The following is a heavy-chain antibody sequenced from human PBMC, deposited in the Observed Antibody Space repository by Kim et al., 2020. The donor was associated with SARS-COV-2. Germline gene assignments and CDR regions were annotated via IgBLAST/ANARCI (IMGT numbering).Heavy chain of an antibody. CDR2: LSWNSASI. D-gene: IGHD2-2*01. Sequence: GGSLRLSCAASGFTFDDYAMHWVRQAPGKGLEWLSGLSWNSASIGYADSVKGRFTISRGNAKNSLYLQMNSLRAEDTALYYCVKDIALRAIEYQLRSHGMDVWGQGTTVTVSS. CDR1: GFTFDDYA. J-gene: IGHJ6*02. V-gene: IGHV3-9*01. CDR3: VKDIALRAIEYQLRSHGMDV.